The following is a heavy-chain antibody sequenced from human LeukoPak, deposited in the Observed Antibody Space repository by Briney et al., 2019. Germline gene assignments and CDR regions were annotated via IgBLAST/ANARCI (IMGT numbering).Heavy chain of an antibody. CDR3: AKDGPTPLDSSGYYSYWYFDL. V-gene: IGHV3-23*01. D-gene: IGHD3-22*01. J-gene: IGHJ2*01. Sequence: GGSLRLSCAASGFTFSSYAMSWVRQAPGKGLEWVSAISGSGGSTYYADSVKGRFTISRDNSKNTLYLQMNRLRAEDTAVYYCAKDGPTPLDSSGYYSYWYFDLWGRGTLVTVSS. CDR2: ISGSGGST. CDR1: GFTFSSYA.